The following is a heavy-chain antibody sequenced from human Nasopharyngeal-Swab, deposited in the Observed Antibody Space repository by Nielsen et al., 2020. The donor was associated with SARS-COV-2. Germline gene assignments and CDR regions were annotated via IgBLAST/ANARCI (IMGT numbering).Heavy chain of an antibody. CDR2: IYHSGST. J-gene: IGHJ6*03. Sequence: SDTLSLTCAVSGYTISSGYYWGWIRQPPGKGLEWIGSIYHSGSTYYNPSLKSRVTISVDTSKNQFSLKLSSVTAADTAVYYCARRYGGWTGSYYYYMDVWGKGTTVTVSS. CDR3: ARRYGGWTGSYYYYMDV. V-gene: IGHV4-38-2*01. CDR1: GYTISSGYY. D-gene: IGHD3/OR15-3a*01.